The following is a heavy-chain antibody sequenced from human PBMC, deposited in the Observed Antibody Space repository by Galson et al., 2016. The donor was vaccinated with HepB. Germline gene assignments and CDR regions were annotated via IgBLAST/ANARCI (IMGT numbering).Heavy chain of an antibody. CDR1: GGSISSYY. D-gene: IGHD3-10*01. Sequence: SETLSLTCTVSGGSISSYYWSWIRQPPGKGLEWIGYIYYSGSTNYNPSLKSRVNISVDTSKNQFSPKLSSVTAADTAVYYCARVALLGFGETLFDYWGLGTRVTVSS. CDR2: IYYSGST. CDR3: ARVALLGFGETLFDY. J-gene: IGHJ4*02. V-gene: IGHV4-59*01.